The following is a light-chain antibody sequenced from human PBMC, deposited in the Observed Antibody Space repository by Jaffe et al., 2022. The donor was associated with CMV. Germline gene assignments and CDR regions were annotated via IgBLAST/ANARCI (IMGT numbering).Light chain of an antibody. CDR1: QTISSY. CDR2: DAS. V-gene: IGKV3-11*01. Sequence: ETVLTQSPATLSLSPGERATLSCRASQTISSYLAWYQQKCGQAPRLLIYDASTRAPGIPARFSGSGSGTDFTLTISSLEPEDFALYYCQQRNNGPLTFGGGTKVEIK. CDR3: QQRNNGPLT. J-gene: IGKJ4*01.